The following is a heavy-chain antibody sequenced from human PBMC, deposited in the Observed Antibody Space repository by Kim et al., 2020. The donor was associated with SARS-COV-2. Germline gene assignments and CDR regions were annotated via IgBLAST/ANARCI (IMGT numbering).Heavy chain of an antibody. J-gene: IGHJ6*02. Sequence: SETLSLTCTVSGASVSQRYWCWSRQPPRQGLEWIGSILFGGSTDYSPYLRIRVTISLDTSKNEFSLTLNSLSAAATATYYCAGGRVPFNWGLGTTVTVSS. D-gene: IGHD2-15*01. CDR2: ILFGGST. CDR1: GASVSQRY. CDR3: AGGRVPFN. V-gene: IGHV4-59*02.